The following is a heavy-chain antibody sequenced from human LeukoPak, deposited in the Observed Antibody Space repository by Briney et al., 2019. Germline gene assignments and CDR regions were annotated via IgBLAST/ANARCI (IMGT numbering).Heavy chain of an antibody. D-gene: IGHD6-6*01. J-gene: IGHJ2*01. Sequence: SETLSLTRAVYGGSFSGYYWSWIRQSPGKGLEWIGEINHSGSTNYNPSLKSRVIISVDTSKNQFSLNLNSVTAADTAVYYCARRRQYDSSLFWNFDLWGRGTLVTVSS. CDR2: INHSGST. CDR1: GGSFSGYY. V-gene: IGHV4-34*01. CDR3: ARRRQYDSSLFWNFDL.